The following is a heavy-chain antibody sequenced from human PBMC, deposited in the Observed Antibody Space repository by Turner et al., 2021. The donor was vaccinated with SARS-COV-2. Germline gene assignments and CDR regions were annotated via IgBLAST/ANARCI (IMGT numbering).Heavy chain of an antibody. J-gene: IGHJ5*02. CDR3: AKDLGQLDWFDP. CDR1: GFTFSRYG. V-gene: IGHV3-30*18. D-gene: IGHD6-13*01. Sequence: QVQLVESGGGVVQPGRSLRLSCAASGFTFSRYGMHWVRQDPGKGLEWVEVISYDGSNKYYADSVKGRFTISRDNSKNTLYLQMNSLRAEDTAVYYCAKDLGQLDWFDPWGQGTLVTVSS. CDR2: ISYDGSNK.